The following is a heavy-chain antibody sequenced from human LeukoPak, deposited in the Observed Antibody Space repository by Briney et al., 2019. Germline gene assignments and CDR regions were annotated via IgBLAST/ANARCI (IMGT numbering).Heavy chain of an antibody. Sequence: ASVKVSCKASGYTFTGYYMHWVRQAPGQGLEWMGWINPNSGGTNYAQKFQGRVTMTRDTSISTAYMGLSRLRSDDTAVYYCARAPEPRHCSSTSCYIVDWFDPWGQGTLVTVSS. CDR3: ARAPEPRHCSSTSCYIVDWFDP. J-gene: IGHJ5*02. CDR2: INPNSGGT. CDR1: GYTFTGYY. D-gene: IGHD2-2*02. V-gene: IGHV1-2*02.